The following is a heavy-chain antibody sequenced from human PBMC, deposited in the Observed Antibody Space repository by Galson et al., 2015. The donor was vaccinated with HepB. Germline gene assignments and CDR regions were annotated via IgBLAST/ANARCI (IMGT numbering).Heavy chain of an antibody. J-gene: IGHJ4*02. D-gene: IGHD3-22*01. CDR3: ARHLPYDSSGYYYAFLDY. V-gene: IGHV5-51*01. CDR1: GSSFTSYW. Sequence: QSGAEVKKPGESLKISCKGSGSSFTSYWIGWVRQMPGKGLEWMGIIYPGDSDTRYSPSFQGQVTISADKSISTAYLQWSSLKASDTAMYYCARHLPYDSSGYYYAFLDYWGQGTLVTVSS. CDR2: IYPGDSDT.